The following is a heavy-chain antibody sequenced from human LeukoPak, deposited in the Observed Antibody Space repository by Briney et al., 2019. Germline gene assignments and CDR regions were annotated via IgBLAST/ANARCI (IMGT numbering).Heavy chain of an antibody. V-gene: IGHV3-7*01. CDR3: ARDFISWLLSYYYYGMDV. CDR2: MRRDGNEI. J-gene: IGHJ6*02. CDR1: GFTFSTYW. D-gene: IGHD1-26*01. Sequence: GGSLRLSCSASGFTFSTYWMSWVRQAPGKGLEWVANMRRDGNEIYYLDSVRGRFTISRDNAKNSLYLQMNSLRAEDTAVYYCARDFISWLLSYYYYGMDVWGQGTTVTVSS.